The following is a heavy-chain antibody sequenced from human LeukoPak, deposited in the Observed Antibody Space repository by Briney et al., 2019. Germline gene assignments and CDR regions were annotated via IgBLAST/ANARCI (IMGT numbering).Heavy chain of an antibody. CDR1: GFTFSSYA. V-gene: IGHV3-23*01. J-gene: IGHJ4*02. CDR2: ISGSSSST. D-gene: IGHD1-26*01. Sequence: GGSLILSCAASGFTFSSYAMSWVRQAPGKGLEWVSAISGSSSSTYYAGSVKGRFTVFRDNSKNTVYLQMNSLRADDTAEYYCAKDMGEDGSYFLDYSGQRTLFTVSS. CDR3: AKDMGEDGSYFLDY.